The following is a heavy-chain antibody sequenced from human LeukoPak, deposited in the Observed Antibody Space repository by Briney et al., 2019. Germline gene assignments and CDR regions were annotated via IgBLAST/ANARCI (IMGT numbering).Heavy chain of an antibody. V-gene: IGHV4-61*01. CDR2: VYYSGST. CDR3: ARIKSSGWYYDY. D-gene: IGHD6-19*01. J-gene: IGHJ4*02. Sequence: PSETLSLTCIVSGGSVYSGTYYWSWVRQPPGKGLEWIGYVYYSGSTNYNPSLESRVTISLDTSKNQFSLRLSSVTAADTAVYYCARIKSSGWYYDYWGQGTLVTVSS. CDR1: GGSVYSGTYY.